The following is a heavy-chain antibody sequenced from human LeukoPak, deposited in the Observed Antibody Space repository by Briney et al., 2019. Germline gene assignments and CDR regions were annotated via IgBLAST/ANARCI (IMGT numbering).Heavy chain of an antibody. CDR3: AQGSGQYYEY. Sequence: GGSLRLSCAVSGLTLSNVWINWVRQAPEKGLEWVGRIKSKSAGGTTDFAAPVKGRFTISRDDSKNTLYLQMNSLTSEDTAVYYCAQGSGQYYEYWGQGTLVTVSS. D-gene: IGHD3-22*01. J-gene: IGHJ4*02. V-gene: IGHV3-15*07. CDR2: IKSKSAGGTT. CDR1: GLTLSNVW.